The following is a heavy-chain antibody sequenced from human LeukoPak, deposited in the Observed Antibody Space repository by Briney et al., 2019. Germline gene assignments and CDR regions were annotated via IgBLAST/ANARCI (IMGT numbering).Heavy chain of an antibody. CDR3: AKDTRGFTYGYFDY. CDR1: GFTFYDYA. CDR2: ISWNSGST. J-gene: IGHJ4*02. Sequence: GGSLRLSCAASGFTFYDYAMHWVRQAPGKGLEWVSDISWNSGSTDYAASVKGRFTISRDNAKNSLYLQMNSLRAEDTAFYYCAKDTRGFTYGYFDYWGQGALVTVSS. D-gene: IGHD5-18*01. V-gene: IGHV3-9*01.